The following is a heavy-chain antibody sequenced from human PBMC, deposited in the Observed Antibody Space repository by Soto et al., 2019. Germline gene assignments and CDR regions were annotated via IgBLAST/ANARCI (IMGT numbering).Heavy chain of an antibody. CDR2: ISASGGTT. J-gene: IGHJ6*02. Sequence: EVQLLESGGRLVQPGGSLRLSCAASGFTFRSYAMNWVRQAPGKGLEWVSAISASGGTTYYADSVKGRFTISRDNSKNTLYLQMNSLRAEDTAVYYCAKDLGNYYYDSSGYSSYGMAVWGQGTTVTVSS. CDR3: AKDLGNYYYDSSGYSSYGMAV. CDR1: GFTFRSYA. D-gene: IGHD3-22*01. V-gene: IGHV3-23*01.